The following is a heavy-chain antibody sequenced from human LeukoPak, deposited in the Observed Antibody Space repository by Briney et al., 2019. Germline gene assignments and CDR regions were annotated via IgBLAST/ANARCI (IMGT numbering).Heavy chain of an antibody. CDR3: ARVVAGATRGGWFDP. V-gene: IGHV1-18*01. Sequence: ASVKVSCKASGYTFTSYGISWVRQAPGQGLEWMGWISAYNGNTNYAQKLQGRVTMTTDTSTSTAYMELRSLRSDDTAVYYCARVVAGATRGGWFDPWGQGTLVTVSS. CDR2: ISAYNGNT. CDR1: GYTFTSYG. D-gene: IGHD1-26*01. J-gene: IGHJ5*02.